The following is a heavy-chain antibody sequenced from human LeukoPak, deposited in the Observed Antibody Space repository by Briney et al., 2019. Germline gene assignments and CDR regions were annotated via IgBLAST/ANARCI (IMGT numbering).Heavy chain of an antibody. CDR2: IKQDGNEK. J-gene: IGHJ4*02. CDR1: GFTFRTYW. D-gene: IGHD4/OR15-4a*01. V-gene: IGHV3-7*01. CDR3: ARDTLGEGEDANYAVYYFDY. Sequence: GGSLRLSCAASGFTFRTYWMSWVRQAPGKGLEWVANIKQDGNEKYYVDSVKGRFTISRDNAKNSLGLQMNSLRAEDTAVYYCARDTLGEGEDANYAVYYFDYWGQGTPVTVSS.